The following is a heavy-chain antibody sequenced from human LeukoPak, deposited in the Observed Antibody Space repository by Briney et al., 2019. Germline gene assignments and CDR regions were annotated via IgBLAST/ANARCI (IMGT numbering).Heavy chain of an antibody. D-gene: IGHD2-2*01. CDR2: ISGSGGST. J-gene: IGHJ4*02. CDR1: GFTFSSYV. Sequence: LGGSLRLSCAASGFTFSSYVMGWVRQAPGKGLEWVSAISGSGGSTYYADSVKGRFTISRDNSKNTLYLQMNSLRAEDTAVYYCAKTPRYCSSTSCRNWGQGTLVTVSS. V-gene: IGHV3-23*01. CDR3: AKTPRYCSSTSCRN.